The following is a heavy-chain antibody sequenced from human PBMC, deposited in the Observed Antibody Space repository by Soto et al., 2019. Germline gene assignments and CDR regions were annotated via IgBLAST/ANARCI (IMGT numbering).Heavy chain of an antibody. CDR2: IDPSDSYT. J-gene: IGHJ6*02. CDR1: GGSDSSYW. CDR3: ARRHYGSSYYYYYVMDL. V-gene: IGHV5-10-1*01. D-gene: IGHD3-10*01. Sequence: GAAEKRSGEGCGGSDSSYWRKWVRQMPGKGLEWMGRIDPSDSYTNYSPSFQGHVTISADKSISTAYLQWSSLKASDTAMYYCARRHYGSSYYYYYVMDLLGQGTTVTVSS.